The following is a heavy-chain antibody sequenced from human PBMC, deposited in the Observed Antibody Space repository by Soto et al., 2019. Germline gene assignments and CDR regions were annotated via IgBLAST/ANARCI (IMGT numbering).Heavy chain of an antibody. V-gene: IGHV3-13*01. Sequence: GGSLRLSCAASGFTFSSYDMHWVRQATGKGLEWVSAIGTAGDTYYPGSVKGRLTISRENAKNSLYLQMNSLRAEDTAVYYCARVTYYYDSSGYYYGGGAFDIWGQGTMVTVSS. CDR3: ARVTYYYDSSGYYYGGGAFDI. D-gene: IGHD3-22*01. J-gene: IGHJ3*02. CDR2: IGTAGDT. CDR1: GFTFSSYD.